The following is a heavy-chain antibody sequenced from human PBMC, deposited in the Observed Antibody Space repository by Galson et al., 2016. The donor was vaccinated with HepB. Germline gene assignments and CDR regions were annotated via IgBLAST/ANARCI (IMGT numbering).Heavy chain of an antibody. Sequence: SLRLSCAASRFTLSSYWMHWVRQAPGKGLEWVSRINSDGSSTSYADSVKGRFTISRDNTKNTLYLQMNSLRAEDTAVYYCARGQHKTTFGVTINNHYYMDVWGKGTTVTVSS. CDR3: ARGQHKTTFGVTINNHYYMDV. V-gene: IGHV3-74*01. CDR1: RFTLSSYW. CDR2: INSDGSST. J-gene: IGHJ6*03. D-gene: IGHD3-3*01.